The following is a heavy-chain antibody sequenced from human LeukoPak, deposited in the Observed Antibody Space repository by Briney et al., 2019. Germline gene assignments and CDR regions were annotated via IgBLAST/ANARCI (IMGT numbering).Heavy chain of an antibody. Sequence: PGRSLRLSCAASGFTFSSYAMHWVRQAPGKGLEWVAVISYDGSNKYYADSVKGRFTISRDNSKNTLYLQMNSLRAEDTAVYYCARDGRYCSSTSCPGCDYWGQGTLVTVSS. V-gene: IGHV3-30-3*01. CDR2: ISYDGSNK. J-gene: IGHJ4*02. CDR3: ARDGRYCSSTSCPGCDY. D-gene: IGHD2-2*01. CDR1: GFTFSSYA.